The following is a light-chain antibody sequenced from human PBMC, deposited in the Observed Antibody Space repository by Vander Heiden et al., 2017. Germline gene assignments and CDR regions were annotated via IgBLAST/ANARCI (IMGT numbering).Light chain of an antibody. CDR3: QKYNSAPSLT. Sequence: DIQMTQSPSSLSASVGDRVTITCRASQGISNFLAWYQQKPGKVPRLLIYDASTLKSGVPSRFTGSGSGADFTLTISSLQPEDVATYYCQKYNSAPSLTFGGGTKVEIK. CDR2: DAS. J-gene: IGKJ4*01. CDR1: QGISNF. V-gene: IGKV1-27*01.